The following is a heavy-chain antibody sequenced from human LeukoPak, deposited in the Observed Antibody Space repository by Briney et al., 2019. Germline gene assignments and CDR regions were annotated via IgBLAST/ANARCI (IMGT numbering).Heavy chain of an antibody. CDR3: ASESPAAIPPRSDY. D-gene: IGHD2-2*02. Sequence: SVKVSCKASGGTFSSYAISWVRQAPGQGLEWMGGIIPIFGTANYAQKFQGRVTITADESTSTAYMELSSLRSEDTAVYYCASESPAAIPPRSDYWGQGTLVTVSS. CDR1: GGTFSSYA. J-gene: IGHJ4*02. CDR2: IIPIFGTA. V-gene: IGHV1-69*13.